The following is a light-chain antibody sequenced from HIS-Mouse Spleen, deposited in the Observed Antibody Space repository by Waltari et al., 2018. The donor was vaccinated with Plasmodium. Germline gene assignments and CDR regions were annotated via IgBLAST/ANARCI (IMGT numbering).Light chain of an antibody. CDR3: QQYYSYPLT. CDR1: QGISSY. J-gene: IGKJ4*01. Sequence: AIRMTPSPSSFSASTGDRVTITCRASQGISSYLAWYQQKPGKAPKLLSYAASTLQSGVPSRFSGSGSGTDFTLTISCLQSEDFATYYCQQYYSYPLTFGGGTKVEIK. CDR2: AAS. V-gene: IGKV1-8*01.